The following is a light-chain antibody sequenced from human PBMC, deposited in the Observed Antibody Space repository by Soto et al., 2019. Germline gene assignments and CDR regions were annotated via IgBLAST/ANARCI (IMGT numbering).Light chain of an antibody. CDR2: SDD. CDR3: AAWDDNLNGPV. Sequence: VLTQPPSASGTPGQRVTISCSGSSSNIGGNSVNWYQHLPGTAPKILMYSDDERPSGVPDRFSGSKSGTSASLAISGLQSEDEADYYCAAWDDNLNGPVFGGGTKLTVL. J-gene: IGLJ2*01. CDR1: SSNIGGNS. V-gene: IGLV1-44*01.